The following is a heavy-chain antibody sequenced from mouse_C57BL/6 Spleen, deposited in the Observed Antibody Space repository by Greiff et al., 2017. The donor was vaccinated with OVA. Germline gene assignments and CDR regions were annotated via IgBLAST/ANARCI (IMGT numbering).Heavy chain of an antibody. CDR3: VRGRLLDAMDY. Sequence: EVKVVESGGGLVQPKGSLKLSCAASGFSFNTYAMNWVRQAPGKGLEWVARIRSKSNNYATYYADSVKDRFTISRDDSESMLYLQMNNLKTEDTAMYYCVRGRLLDAMDYWGQGTSVTVSS. J-gene: IGHJ4*01. D-gene: IGHD2-3*01. CDR1: GFSFNTYA. V-gene: IGHV10-1*01. CDR2: IRSKSNNYAT.